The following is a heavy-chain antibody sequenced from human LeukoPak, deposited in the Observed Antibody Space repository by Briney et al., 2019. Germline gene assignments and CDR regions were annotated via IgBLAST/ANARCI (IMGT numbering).Heavy chain of an antibody. CDR2: IIPIFGTA. Sequence: ASVKVSFTASGGTFSSYAISWVRQAPGQGLEWMGGIIPIFGTANYAQKFQGRVTITADESTSTAYMELSSLRSEDTAVYYCARGLTSYYYDSSRNWFDPWGQGTLVTVSS. D-gene: IGHD3-22*01. CDR1: GGTFSSYA. V-gene: IGHV1-69*13. CDR3: ARGLTSYYYDSSRNWFDP. J-gene: IGHJ5*02.